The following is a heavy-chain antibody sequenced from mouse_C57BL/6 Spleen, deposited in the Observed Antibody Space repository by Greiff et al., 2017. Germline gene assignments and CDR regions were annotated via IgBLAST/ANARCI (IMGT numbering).Heavy chain of an antibody. CDR3: TTLYYGNYEAMDY. J-gene: IGHJ4*01. D-gene: IGHD2-1*01. CDR1: GFHIKDYY. CDR2: IDPKNSDT. V-gene: IGHV14-4*01. Sequence: EVQLQQSGAELVRPGASVKLSCTASGFHIKDYYMHWVKQRPEQGLEWICWIDPKNSDTEYASTFQGKATITADTSSNTAYLQLSSLTSEDTAVYYCTTLYYGNYEAMDYWGQGTSVTVSS.